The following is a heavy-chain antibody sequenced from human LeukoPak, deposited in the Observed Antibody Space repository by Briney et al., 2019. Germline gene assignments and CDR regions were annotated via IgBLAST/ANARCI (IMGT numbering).Heavy chain of an antibody. CDR2: INPNSGGT. CDR1: NSSFISHT. CDR3: ARSIAAAGLTAYIWFDP. Sequence: ASVKVSCKASNSSFISHTINWVRQAPGQGLEWMGWINPNSGGTNYAQKFQGRVTMTRDTSISTAYMELSRLRSDDTAVYYCARSIAAAGLTAYIWFDPWGQGTLVTVSS. J-gene: IGHJ5*02. D-gene: IGHD6-13*01. V-gene: IGHV1-2*02.